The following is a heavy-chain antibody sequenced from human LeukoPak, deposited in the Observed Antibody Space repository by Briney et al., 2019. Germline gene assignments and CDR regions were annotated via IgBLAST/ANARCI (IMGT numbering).Heavy chain of an antibody. CDR2: INHIVGTA. CDR3: ARASPYYYGSGSYGEFGY. D-gene: IGHD3-10*01. V-gene: IGHV1-69*06. Sequence: ASVKLSCKASGGTFSSYAISWVRQAPGQGHEWSGGINHIVGTANYAQKFQGRVTITADKSTSTAYMELSSLRSEDTAVYYCARASPYYYGSGSYGEFGYWGQGTLVTVSS. CDR1: GGTFSSYA. J-gene: IGHJ4*02.